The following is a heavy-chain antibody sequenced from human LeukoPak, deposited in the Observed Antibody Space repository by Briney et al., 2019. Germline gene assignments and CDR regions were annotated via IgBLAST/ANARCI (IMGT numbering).Heavy chain of an antibody. CDR3: ARDPIVVVVAAIEDDAFDI. J-gene: IGHJ3*02. V-gene: IGHV1-18*01. D-gene: IGHD2-15*01. Sequence: ASVKVSCKASGYTFTSYGISWVRQAPGQGLEWMGWIGAYNGNTNYAQKLQGRVTMTTDTSTSTAYMELRSLRSDDTAVYYCARDPIVVVVAAIEDDAFDIWGQGTMVTVSS. CDR1: GYTFTSYG. CDR2: IGAYNGNT.